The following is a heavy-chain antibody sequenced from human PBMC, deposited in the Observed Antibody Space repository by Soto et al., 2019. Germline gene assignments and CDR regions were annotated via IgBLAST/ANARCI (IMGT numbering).Heavy chain of an antibody. CDR2: INPNSGGT. V-gene: IGHV1-2*04. D-gene: IGHD3-3*01. J-gene: IGHJ4*02. CDR1: GYTFTGYY. CDR3: ARAHQDSTYYDFWSGYHAGYYFDY. Sequence: GASVKVSCKASGYTFTGYYMHWVRQAPGQGLEWMGWINPNSGGTNYAQKFQGWVTMTRDTSISTAYMELSRLRSDDTAVYYCARAHQDSTYYDFWSGYHAGYYFDYWGQGTLVTVSS.